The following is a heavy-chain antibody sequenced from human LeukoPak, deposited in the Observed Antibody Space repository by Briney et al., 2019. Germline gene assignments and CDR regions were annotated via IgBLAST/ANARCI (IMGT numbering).Heavy chain of an antibody. D-gene: IGHD4-17*01. J-gene: IGHJ4*02. CDR3: ARVPYGDYGVYYFDY. V-gene: IGHV3-7*01. Sequence: GGSLRLSCAASGFTFSSYSMNWVRQAPGKGLEWVANIKQDGSEKYYVDSVKGRFTISRDNAKNSLYLQMNSLRAEDTAVYYCARVPYGDYGVYYFDYWGQGTLVTVSS. CDR1: GFTFSSYS. CDR2: IKQDGSEK.